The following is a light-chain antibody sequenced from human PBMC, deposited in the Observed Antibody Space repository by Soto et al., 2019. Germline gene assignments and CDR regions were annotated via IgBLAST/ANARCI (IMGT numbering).Light chain of an antibody. J-gene: IGLJ1*01. CDR3: SSYTSSTTLYV. Sequence: QSALTQPASVSGSPGQSISISCTGTSSDLGAYNYVSWYQQHPGKAPKLMIYEVSNRPSGVSNRFSGSKSGNTASLTISGLRTEDEADYYCSSYTSSTTLYVFGTGTKVTVL. CDR1: SSDLGAYNY. CDR2: EVS. V-gene: IGLV2-14*01.